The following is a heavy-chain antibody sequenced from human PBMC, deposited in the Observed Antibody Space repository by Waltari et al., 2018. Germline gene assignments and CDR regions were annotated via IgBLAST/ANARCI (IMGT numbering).Heavy chain of an antibody. V-gene: IGHV3-21*01. J-gene: IGHJ5*02. CDR1: GFTFSSYS. D-gene: IGHD1-26*01. CDR3: ARDRSGSYVNWFDP. CDR2: ISSSSSYI. Sequence: EVQLVESGGGLVEPGGSLRLSCAASGFTFSSYSMNWVRQAPGKGLEWVSSISSSSSYIYYADSVKGRFTISRDNAKNSLYLQMNSLRAEDTAVYYCARDRSGSYVNWFDPWGQGTLVTV.